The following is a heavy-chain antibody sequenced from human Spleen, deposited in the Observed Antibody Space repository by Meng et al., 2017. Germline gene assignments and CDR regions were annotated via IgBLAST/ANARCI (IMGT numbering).Heavy chain of an antibody. CDR1: GYTFTSHG. CDR3: ARDDNGLWFGELLLAQSYYGMDV. V-gene: IGHV1-18*01. D-gene: IGHD3-10*01. CDR2: ISAYNGNT. J-gene: IGHJ6*02. Sequence: ASVKVSCKASGYTFTSHGISWERQAPGQGLEWMGWISAYNGNTNYAQKLQGRVTMTTDTSTRTAYMELRSLRSDDTAVYYCARDDNGLWFGELLLAQSYYGMDVWGQGTTVTVSS.